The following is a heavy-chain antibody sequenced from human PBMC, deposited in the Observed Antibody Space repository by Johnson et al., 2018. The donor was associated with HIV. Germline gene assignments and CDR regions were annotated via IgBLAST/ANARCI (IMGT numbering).Heavy chain of an antibody. CDR2: ISAGGDST. J-gene: IGHJ3*02. CDR1: GFTFTTNA. CDR3: ASNGGYEGDAFDI. V-gene: IGHV3-23*04. Sequence: EQLVESGGDLVQPGGSLRLSCAASGFTFTTNAMSWVRQAPGKGLEWVSAISAGGDSTYYADSMTGRFTISRDNAKNSLYLQMNSLRAEDTAVYYCASNGGYEGDAFDIWGQGTMVTVSS. D-gene: IGHD2-2*01.